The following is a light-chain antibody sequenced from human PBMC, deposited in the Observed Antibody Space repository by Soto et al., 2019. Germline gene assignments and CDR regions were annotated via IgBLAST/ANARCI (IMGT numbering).Light chain of an antibody. V-gene: IGKV1-39*01. CDR2: AAS. Sequence: DIQMTQSPSSLPASVGDRVTITCRASQSISTYLSWYQQKPEQAPKVLIYAASRLERGVPSRFSGSGSVTDFALTVSSLQPEDFATYYCQQTYDTPFTFGPGTTV. CDR3: QQTYDTPFT. CDR1: QSISTY. J-gene: IGKJ3*01.